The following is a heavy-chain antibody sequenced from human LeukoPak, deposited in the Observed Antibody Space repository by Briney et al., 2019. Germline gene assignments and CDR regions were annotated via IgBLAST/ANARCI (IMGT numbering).Heavy chain of an antibody. J-gene: IGHJ4*02. D-gene: IGHD1-26*01. CDR2: INHSGST. CDR3: ARGQFWRGSEIRV. Sequence: SETLSLTCAVYGGSFSGYYWSWIRQPPGKGLEWIGEINHSGSTNYNPSLKSRVTLSVDTAKSQFSLKVTSVTAADTAMYYWARGQFWRGSEIRVWGQGTLVTVSS. CDR1: GGSFSGYY. V-gene: IGHV4-34*01.